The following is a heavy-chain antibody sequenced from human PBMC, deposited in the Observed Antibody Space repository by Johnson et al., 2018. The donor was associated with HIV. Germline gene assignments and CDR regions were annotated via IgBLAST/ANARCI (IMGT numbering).Heavy chain of an antibody. CDR2: ISGSGGST. CDR3: ALTESRFLEWLFRAFDI. V-gene: IGHV3-23*04. CDR1: GFTFSSYA. Sequence: VQLVESGGGVVQPGGSLRLSCAASGFTFSSYAMSWVRQAPGKGLEWVSAISGSGGSTYYADSVKGRFTISRDNSKNTLYLQMNSLRADDTAIYYCALTESRFLEWLFRAFDIWGQGTMVTVSS. J-gene: IGHJ3*02. D-gene: IGHD3-3*01.